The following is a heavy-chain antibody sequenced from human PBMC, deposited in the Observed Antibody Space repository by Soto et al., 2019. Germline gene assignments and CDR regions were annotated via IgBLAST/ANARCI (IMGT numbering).Heavy chain of an antibody. D-gene: IGHD3-16*01. J-gene: IGHJ4*02. Sequence: GWSLRLSCASSGFPFIFFWMHWVRQVPGKGLVWVSRIDSDGSTTTYADSVKGRFTISRDSAKSSLYLQMTSLRTEDTAIYYCARGGRLGPHSFDYWGRGSLVTVSS. CDR3: ARGGRLGPHSFDY. CDR2: IDSDGSTT. CDR1: GFPFIFFW. V-gene: IGHV3-74*03.